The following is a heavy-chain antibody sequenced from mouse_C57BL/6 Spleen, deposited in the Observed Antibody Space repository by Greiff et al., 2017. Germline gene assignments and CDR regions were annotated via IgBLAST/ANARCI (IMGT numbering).Heavy chain of an antibody. CDR2: IYPRSGNT. CDR1: GYTFTSYG. Sequence: VQLQQSGAELARPGASVKLSCKASGYTFTSYGISWVKQRPGQGLEWIGEIYPRSGNTYYNEKFKGKATLTADKSSSTAYMELRSLTSEDSAVYFCAREGNYYGSSISFDDWGQGTTLTVSS. V-gene: IGHV1-81*01. J-gene: IGHJ2*01. CDR3: AREGNYYGSSISFDD. D-gene: IGHD1-1*01.